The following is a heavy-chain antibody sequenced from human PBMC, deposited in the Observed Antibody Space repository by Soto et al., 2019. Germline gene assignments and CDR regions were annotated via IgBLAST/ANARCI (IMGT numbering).Heavy chain of an antibody. V-gene: IGHV4-4*02. CDR1: GASISSRNW. J-gene: IGHJ3*02. D-gene: IGHD3-10*01. CDR2: IYHSGST. CDR3: ASKFGELLADAFDI. Sequence: QVQLQESGPGLVKPSGTLSLTCAVSGASISSRNWWSWVRQSPGKGLEWIGEIYHSGSTNYNPPLNSRVTISVDKSKNQFSLNLSSVTAADTAVYYCASKFGELLADAFDIWGQGTMVTVSS.